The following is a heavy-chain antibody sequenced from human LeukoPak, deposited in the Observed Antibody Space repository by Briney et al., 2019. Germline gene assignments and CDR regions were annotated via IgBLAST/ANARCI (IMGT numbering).Heavy chain of an antibody. Sequence: SETPSLTRTVSGGSISSYYWGWIRQPPGKGLEWIGSIYYSGSTYYNPSLKSRVTISVDTSKNQFSLKLSSVTAADTAVYYCARRSRIGALDYWGQGTLVTVSS. CDR2: IYYSGST. CDR1: GGSISSYY. V-gene: IGHV4-39*07. J-gene: IGHJ4*02. CDR3: ARRSRIGALDY. D-gene: IGHD2-15*01.